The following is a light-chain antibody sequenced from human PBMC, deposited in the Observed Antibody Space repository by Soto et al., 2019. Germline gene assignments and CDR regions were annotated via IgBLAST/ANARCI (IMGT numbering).Light chain of an antibody. CDR1: QSVRSS. V-gene: IGKV3-11*01. J-gene: IGKJ2*01. CDR3: QQYGSPLYT. Sequence: EIVLTHSPATLSLSPGDRATLSCRASQSVRSSLAWFQQKPGQAPRLLIYDASKRATGIPARFSGSASGADLTLTVSSLEPGDFVLYNCQQYGSPLYTVGQRTKVDIK. CDR2: DAS.